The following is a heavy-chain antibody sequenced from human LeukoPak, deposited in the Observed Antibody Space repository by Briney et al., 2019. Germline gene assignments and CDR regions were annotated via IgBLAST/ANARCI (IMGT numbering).Heavy chain of an antibody. CDR3: ARGYCSGDCFTLFDY. J-gene: IGHJ4*02. Sequence: ASVKVSCKASGYTFTDYYIHWLRQAPGQGLEWMGWINLNSGGTNFAQKFRGRVIMTRDTSISTAYMELSSLRSDDTAVYYCARGYCSGDCFTLFDYWGQGTLVTVSS. CDR2: INLNSGGT. V-gene: IGHV1-2*02. CDR1: GYTFTDYY. D-gene: IGHD2-21*02.